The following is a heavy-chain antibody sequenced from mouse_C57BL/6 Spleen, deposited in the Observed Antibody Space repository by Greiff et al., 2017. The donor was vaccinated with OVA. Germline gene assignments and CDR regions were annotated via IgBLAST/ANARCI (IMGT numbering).Heavy chain of an antibody. CDR3: AREKAYSNYGGFAY. J-gene: IGHJ3*01. CDR2: ISSGGDYI. D-gene: IGHD2-5*01. CDR1: GFTFSSYA. Sequence: DVMLVESGEGLVKPGGSLKLSCAASGFTFSSYAMSWVRQTPEKRLEWVAYISSGGDYIYYADTVKGRFTISRDNARNTLYLQMSSLKSEDTAVYYCAREKAYSNYGGFAYWGQGTLVTVSA. V-gene: IGHV5-9-1*02.